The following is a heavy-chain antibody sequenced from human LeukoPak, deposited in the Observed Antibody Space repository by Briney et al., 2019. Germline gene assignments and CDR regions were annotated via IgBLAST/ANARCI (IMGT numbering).Heavy chain of an antibody. Sequence: GGSLRLSCAASGFTFSDYYMGWIRQAPGKGLEWVSYIIDNGRKTYYADSVKGRFTISRDNAKYSLYLQINRLRAEDTAVYYCAKDLSSSGAFFDYWGQGTLVTVSS. J-gene: IGHJ4*02. CDR1: GFTFSDYY. CDR3: AKDLSSSGAFFDY. D-gene: IGHD6-25*01. V-gene: IGHV3-11*01. CDR2: IIDNGRKT.